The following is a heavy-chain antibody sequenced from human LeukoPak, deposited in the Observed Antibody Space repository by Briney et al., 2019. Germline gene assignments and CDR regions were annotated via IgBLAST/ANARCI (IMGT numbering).Heavy chain of an antibody. CDR3: ARDVHYYDSSGSDAFDI. J-gene: IGHJ3*02. Sequence: ASVKVSCKASGYTFTSYAMNWVRQAPGQGLEWMGWINTNTGNPTYAQGFTGRFVFSLDTSVSTAYLQISSLKAEDTAVYYCARDVHYYDSSGSDAFDIWGQGTMVTVSS. CDR1: GYTFTSYA. CDR2: INTNTGNP. D-gene: IGHD3-22*01. V-gene: IGHV7-4-1*02.